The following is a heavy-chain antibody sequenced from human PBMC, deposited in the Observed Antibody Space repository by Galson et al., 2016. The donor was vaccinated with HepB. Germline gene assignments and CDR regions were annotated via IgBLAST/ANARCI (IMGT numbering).Heavy chain of an antibody. D-gene: IGHD1-7*01. CDR1: GFIFSTYW. CDR3: ARGCPETTYYYYMDV. V-gene: IGHV3-74*01. J-gene: IGHJ6*03. Sequence: SLRLSCAASGFIFSTYWMHWVRQVPGKGLVWVSRINRDGSTTSYADSVKGRFTITRDNAKNTLYLQIDSLRAEDTAVYYCARGCPETTYYYYMDVWGKGTTLAVSS. CDR2: INRDGSTT.